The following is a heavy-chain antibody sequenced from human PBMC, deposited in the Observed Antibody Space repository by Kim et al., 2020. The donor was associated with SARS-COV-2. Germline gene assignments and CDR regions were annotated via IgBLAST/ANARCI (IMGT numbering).Heavy chain of an antibody. CDR2: INHSGST. D-gene: IGHD6-19*01. CDR3: ARMIAVAGTRSHDY. J-gene: IGHJ4*02. CDR1: GGSFSGYY. Sequence: SETLSLTCAVYGGSFSGYYWSWIRQPPGKGLEWIGEINHSGSTNYNPSLKSRVTISVDTSKNQFSLKLSSVTAADTAVYYCARMIAVAGTRSHDYWGQGTLVTVSS. V-gene: IGHV4-34*01.